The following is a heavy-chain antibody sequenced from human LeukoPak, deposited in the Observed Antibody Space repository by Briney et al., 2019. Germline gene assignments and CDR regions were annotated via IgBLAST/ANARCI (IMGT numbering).Heavy chain of an antibody. D-gene: IGHD5-12*01. CDR2: IYYSGST. Sequence: NSSETLSLTCTVSGGSISSSSYYWGWIRQPPGKGLEWIESIYYSGSTYYNPSLKSRVTISVDTSKNQFSLKLSSVTAADTAVYYCARRDGWMPNDAFDIWGQGTMVTVSS. J-gene: IGHJ3*02. V-gene: IGHV4-39*01. CDR1: GGSISSSSYY. CDR3: ARRDGWMPNDAFDI.